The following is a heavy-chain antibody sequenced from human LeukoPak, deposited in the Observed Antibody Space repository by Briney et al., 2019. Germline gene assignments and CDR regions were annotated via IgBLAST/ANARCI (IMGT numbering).Heavy chain of an antibody. CDR3: AREDDILNWFDP. CDR2: INTDGSST. V-gene: IGHV3-74*01. Sequence: TGGSLRLSCAASGFTFSSYWMHWVRQAPGKGLVWVSRINTDGSSTSYADSVKGRFTISRDNAKNTLYLQMNSLRAEDTAVYYCAREDDILNWFDPWGQGTLVTVSS. CDR1: GFTFSSYW. J-gene: IGHJ5*02. D-gene: IGHD3-22*01.